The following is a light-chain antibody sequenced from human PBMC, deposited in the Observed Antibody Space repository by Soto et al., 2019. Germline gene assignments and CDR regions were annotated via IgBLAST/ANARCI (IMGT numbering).Light chain of an antibody. Sequence: DLVMTQSPLSLPVTPGEPASISCRSSQSLLHSNGYNYLGWFLQKPGQSPQLLIYLGSGRASGVPDRFSGSGSGTDFTLKISRVEAEDAGVYYCMQVLQTPLTFGGGTKVEIK. CDR2: LGS. CDR1: QSLLHSNGYNY. V-gene: IGKV2-28*01. J-gene: IGKJ4*01. CDR3: MQVLQTPLT.